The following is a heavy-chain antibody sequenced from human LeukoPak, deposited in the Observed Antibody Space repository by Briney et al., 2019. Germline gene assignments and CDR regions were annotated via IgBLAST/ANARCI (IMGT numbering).Heavy chain of an antibody. CDR3: ARDRGPFSANYYFDF. V-gene: IGHV1-46*01. Sequence: ASVKVSCKASGYTFTSYSMHWVRQAPGQGLDWMGIVNPSGGSTTYAQKFQGRVTMTRDTSTSTVYMELSSLRSEDTAVYYCARDRGPFSANYYFDFWGQGTLVTASS. J-gene: IGHJ4*02. D-gene: IGHD3-10*01. CDR2: VNPSGGST. CDR1: GYTFTSYS.